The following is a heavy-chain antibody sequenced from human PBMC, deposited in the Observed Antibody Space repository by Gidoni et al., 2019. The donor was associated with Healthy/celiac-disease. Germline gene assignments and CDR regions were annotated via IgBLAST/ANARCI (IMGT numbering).Heavy chain of an antibody. Sequence: EVQLVESGGGLVQPGRSLRLSCTASGFTFGDYAMSWVRQAPGKGLEWVGFIRSKAYGGTTEYAASVKGRFTISRDDSKSIAYLQMNSLKTEDTAVYYCTSNVIKGYYYYYYMDVWGKGTTVTVSS. CDR2: IRSKAYGGTT. CDR3: TSNVIKGYYYYYYMDV. J-gene: IGHJ6*03. CDR1: GFTFGDYA. D-gene: IGHD3-10*01. V-gene: IGHV3-49*04.